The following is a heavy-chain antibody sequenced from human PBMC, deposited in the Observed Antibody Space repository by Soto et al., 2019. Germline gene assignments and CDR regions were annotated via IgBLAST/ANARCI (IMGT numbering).Heavy chain of an antibody. CDR3: ARDQRFLEWLSSDY. Sequence: ASVKVSCKASGYTFTSYGISWVRQAPGQGLEWMGWISAYNGNTNYAQKLQGRVTMTTDTSTSTAYMELRSLRSDDTAVYYCARDQRFLEWLSSDYWGQGTLVTVSS. CDR1: GYTFTSYG. V-gene: IGHV1-18*01. J-gene: IGHJ4*02. CDR2: ISAYNGNT. D-gene: IGHD3-3*01.